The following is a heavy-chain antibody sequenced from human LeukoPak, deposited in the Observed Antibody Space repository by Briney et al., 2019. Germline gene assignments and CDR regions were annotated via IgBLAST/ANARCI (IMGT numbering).Heavy chain of an antibody. CDR2: INPNSGGT. CDR1: GYTITGYY. Sequence: GASVKVSCKASGYTITGYYMHWVRQAPGQGLEWMGWINPNSGGTNYAQKFQGRATMTRDTSISTAYMELSRLRSDDTAVYYCARDGRTIAAAGTSFDYWGQGTLVTVSS. J-gene: IGHJ4*02. CDR3: ARDGRTIAAAGTSFDY. D-gene: IGHD6-13*01. V-gene: IGHV1-2*02.